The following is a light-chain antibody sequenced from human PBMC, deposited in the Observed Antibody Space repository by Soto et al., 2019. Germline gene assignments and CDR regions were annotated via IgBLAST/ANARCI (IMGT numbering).Light chain of an antibody. CDR2: DTN. Sequence: QSALTQPPSVSAAPGQQVTISCSGETSNIGNNYVSWYQQLPGAAPKLLIYDTNNRPSEIPDRFSGSRSGTSATLAITGLQTGDEGVYYCGAWDSSLSGVLFGGGTKLTVL. CDR1: TSNIGNNY. CDR3: GAWDSSLSGVL. J-gene: IGLJ2*01. V-gene: IGLV1-51*01.